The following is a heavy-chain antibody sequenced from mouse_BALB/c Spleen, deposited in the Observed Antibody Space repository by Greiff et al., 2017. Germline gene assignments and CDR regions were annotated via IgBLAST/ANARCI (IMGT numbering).Heavy chain of an antibody. CDR2: IYPGDGDT. CDR1: GYAFRSYW. Sequence: QVQLQQSGAELVRPGSSVKISCKASGYAFRSYWMNWVKQRPGQGLEWIGQIYPGDGDTNYNGKFKGKATLTADKSSSTAYMQLSSLTSEDSAVYFCARSTTGAWFAYWGQGTLVTVSA. J-gene: IGHJ3*01. CDR3: ARSTTGAWFAY. V-gene: IGHV1-80*01. D-gene: IGHD1-1*01.